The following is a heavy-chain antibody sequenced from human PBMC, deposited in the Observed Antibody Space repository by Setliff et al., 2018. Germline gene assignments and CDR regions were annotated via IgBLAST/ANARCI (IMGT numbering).Heavy chain of an antibody. CDR1: GYTFTNYG. CDR3: AREGVDTRSSTDYRYYMDV. D-gene: IGHD5-18*01. Sequence: SVKVSCKASGYTFTNYGFTWVRQAPGQGLEWMGGTIPLFGTTDYAQKFHGRVTIITDESTSTAYMELSSLTSDDTAVYYCAREGVDTRSSTDYRYYMDVWGKGTTVTVSS. CDR2: TIPLFGTT. J-gene: IGHJ6*03. V-gene: IGHV1-69*05.